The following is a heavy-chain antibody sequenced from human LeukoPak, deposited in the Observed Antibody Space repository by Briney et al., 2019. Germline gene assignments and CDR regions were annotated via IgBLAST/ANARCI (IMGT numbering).Heavy chain of an antibody. CDR1: GFIFSNYG. J-gene: IGHJ6*02. V-gene: IGHV3-64D*06. CDR3: VRGYSFGPYGMDV. Sequence: PGGSLRLSCSASGFIFSNYGMYWVRQAPGKGLEFVSAISSDGDNTFYADSVKGRFTISRDNSKNTLYLQMSSLRAEDTAVYFCVRGYSFGPYGMDVWGQGTTVTVSS. D-gene: IGHD2-15*01. CDR2: ISSDGDNT.